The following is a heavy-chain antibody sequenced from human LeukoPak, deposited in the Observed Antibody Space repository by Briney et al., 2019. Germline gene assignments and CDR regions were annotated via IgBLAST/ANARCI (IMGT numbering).Heavy chain of an antibody. CDR1: GFTFSSYS. D-gene: IGHD2-15*01. CDR3: ARRYCSGGSCYEDY. V-gene: IGHV3-21*01. CDR2: ISSSSSYI. Sequence: GGSLRLSCAASGFTFSSYSMNWVRRAPGKGLEWVSSISSSSSYIYYADSVKGRFTISRDNAKNSLYVQMNSLRAEDTAVYYCARRYCSGGSCYEDYWGQGTLVTVSS. J-gene: IGHJ4*02.